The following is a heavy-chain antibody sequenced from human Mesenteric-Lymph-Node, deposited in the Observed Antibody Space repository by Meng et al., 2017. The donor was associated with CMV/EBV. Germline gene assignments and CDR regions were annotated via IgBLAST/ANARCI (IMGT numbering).Heavy chain of an antibody. CDR2: MNPNSGNT. CDR3: ARGLKDSSSSGRRGNWFDP. D-gene: IGHD6-6*01. CDR1: GYTFKTYG. Sequence: ASVKVSCKASGYTFKTYGISWVRQATGQGPEWMGWMNPNSGNTAYAQKFQGRVAMTRNTSISTAYMELSSLRSEDTAVYYCARGLKDSSSSGRRGNWFDPWGQGTLVTVSS. J-gene: IGHJ5*02. V-gene: IGHV1-8*01.